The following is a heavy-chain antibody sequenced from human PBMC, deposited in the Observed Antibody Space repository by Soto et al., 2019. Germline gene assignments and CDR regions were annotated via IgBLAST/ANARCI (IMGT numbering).Heavy chain of an antibody. J-gene: IGHJ6*02. CDR3: ARGGGIQLWTPYYYYGMDV. V-gene: IGHV4-34*01. CDR2: INHSGST. Sequence: SEILSLTCAVYGGSFSGYYWSWIRQPPGKGLEWIGEINHSGSTNYNPSLKSRVTISVDTSKNQFSLKLSSVTAADTAVYYCARGGGIQLWTPYYYYGMDVWGQGTTVTVSS. D-gene: IGHD5-18*01. CDR1: GGSFSGYY.